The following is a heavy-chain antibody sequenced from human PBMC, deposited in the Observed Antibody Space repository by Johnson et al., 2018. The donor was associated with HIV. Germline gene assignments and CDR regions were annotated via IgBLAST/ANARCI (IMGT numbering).Heavy chain of an antibody. Sequence: QVQLVESGGGVVQPGRSLRLSCAASGFTFTNYGMHWVRQAPGKGLQWVAVMSYDGSTTYYADSVKGRFTISRDNSKNTLYLQMNSLRAEDTAVYYCARGEDYGGYYGALDIWGQGTMVTVSS. CDR2: MSYDGSTT. J-gene: IGHJ3*02. CDR3: ARGEDYGGYYGALDI. D-gene: IGHD4-23*01. CDR1: GFTFTNYG. V-gene: IGHV3-30*03.